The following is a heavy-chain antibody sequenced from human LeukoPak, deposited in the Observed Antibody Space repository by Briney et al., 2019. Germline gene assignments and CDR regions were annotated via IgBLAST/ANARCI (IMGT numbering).Heavy chain of an antibody. Sequence: PGGSLRLSCAASGFTFSSYWMHWVRQAPGKGLVWVSRINGDGSSTNYADSVRGRFTISRDNAKNTLYLQMNSLRAEDTAVFYCARDPYSGYDRSLDVWGQGTTVTSP. D-gene: IGHD5-12*01. V-gene: IGHV3-74*01. CDR3: ARDPYSGYDRSLDV. CDR1: GFTFSSYW. J-gene: IGHJ6*02. CDR2: INGDGSST.